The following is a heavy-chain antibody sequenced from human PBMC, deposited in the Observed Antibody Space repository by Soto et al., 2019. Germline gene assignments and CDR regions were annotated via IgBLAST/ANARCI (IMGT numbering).Heavy chain of an antibody. Sequence: VGSLRLSCASSVFTFSTYWMHWVRQAPGKGLVWVSRINSDGSSRNYADLVKGRLTISRDNAKNTLYLQMNSLRAEDTAVYYCTRSRPGYYDMEVWGQGTTVNVS. V-gene: IGHV3-74*01. D-gene: IGHD7-27*01. CDR2: INSDGSSR. CDR3: TRSRPGYYDMEV. J-gene: IGHJ6*01. CDR1: VFTFSTYW.